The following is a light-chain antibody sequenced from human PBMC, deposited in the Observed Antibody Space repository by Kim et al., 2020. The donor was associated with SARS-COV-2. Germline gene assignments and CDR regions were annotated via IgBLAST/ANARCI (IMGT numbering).Light chain of an antibody. CDR3: QHRINWPRT. CDR1: QSVNTS. V-gene: IGKV3-11*01. Sequence: LSPWERAPLACRASQSVNTSLAWYQHKPGQAPRLLVYDAFNRATDIPPRFRGSGSGTDFTLTISSLEPEDFAVYYCQHRINWPRTFGQGTKVDIK. J-gene: IGKJ1*01. CDR2: DAF.